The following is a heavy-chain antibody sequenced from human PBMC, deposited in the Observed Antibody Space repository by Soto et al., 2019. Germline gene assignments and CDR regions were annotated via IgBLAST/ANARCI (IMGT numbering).Heavy chain of an antibody. CDR1: GYTFIGSA. CDR2: INPGNGNT. J-gene: IGHJ4*02. V-gene: IGHV1-3*01. Sequence: GASVKVSCKASGYTFIGSAIHWLRQAPGQRLEWMGWINPGNGNTRYSQKFLGRVTIIKDTSASTVYLGLGSLRSEDTAVYYCARSAISPYGGLIGPFDYWGQGNLVTVS. CDR3: ARSAISPYGGLIGPFDY. D-gene: IGHD3-16*02.